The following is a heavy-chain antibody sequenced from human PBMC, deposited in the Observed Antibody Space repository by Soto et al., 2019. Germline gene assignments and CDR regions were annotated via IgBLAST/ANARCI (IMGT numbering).Heavy chain of an antibody. D-gene: IGHD5-18*01. V-gene: IGHV1-69*06. Sequence: VRQAPGQGLEWMGGIIPIFGTANYAQKFQGRVTMTADTSTSTAYMELSRLRSDDTAVYYCARDQFPDTAMVTFGSLYYYYGMDVLGQVTTVTVSS. CDR3: ARDQFPDTAMVTFGSLYYYYGMDV. J-gene: IGHJ6*02. CDR2: IIPIFGTA.